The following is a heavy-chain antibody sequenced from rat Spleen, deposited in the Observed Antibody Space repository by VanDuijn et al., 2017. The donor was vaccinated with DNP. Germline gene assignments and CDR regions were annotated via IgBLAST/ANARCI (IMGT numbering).Heavy chain of an antibody. D-gene: IGHD1-9*01. J-gene: IGHJ2*01. CDR2: IIYNGSRT. CDR3: VRPHVPYYGYTFYFDS. CDR1: GFTFSDYN. Sequence: EVKLVESGGGLVQPGRSLKLSCAASGFTFSDYNMAWVRQAPKKGLEWVATIIYNGSRTYYRDSVKGRFTISRDNAKSTLYLQMDSLRSEDTATYYCVRPHVPYYGYTFYFDSWGQGIMVTVSS. V-gene: IGHV5S10*01.